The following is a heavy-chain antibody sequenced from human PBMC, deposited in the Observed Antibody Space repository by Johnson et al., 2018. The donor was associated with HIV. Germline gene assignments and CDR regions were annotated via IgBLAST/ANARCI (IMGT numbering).Heavy chain of an antibody. V-gene: IGHV3-30-3*01. D-gene: IGHD1-20*01. CDR3: AKDSMGYNWNQFEAFDI. CDR1: GFTLSSYA. Sequence: QVQLVESGGGVVQPGRCLRLSCAASGFTLSSYAMHWVRQAPGKGLEWVAVISYDGSNKYYADSVKGRFTISRDNSKNTLYLQMNSLRAEDTAVYYCAKDSMGYNWNQFEAFDIWGQGTMVTVSS. CDR2: ISYDGSNK. J-gene: IGHJ3*02.